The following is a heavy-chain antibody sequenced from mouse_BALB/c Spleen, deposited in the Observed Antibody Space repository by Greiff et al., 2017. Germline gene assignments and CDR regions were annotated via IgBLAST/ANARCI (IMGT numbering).Heavy chain of an antibody. CDR1: GFTFSSYA. CDR3: ARGGDGYPYWYFDV. CDR2: ISSGGST. V-gene: IGHV5-6-5*01. D-gene: IGHD2-3*01. J-gene: IGHJ1*01. Sequence: EVQWVESGGGLVKPGGSLKLSCAASGFTFSSYAMSWVRQTPEKRLEWVASISSGGSTYYPDSVKGRFTISRDNARNILYLQMSSLRSEDTAMYYCARGGDGYPYWYFDVWGAGTTVTVSS.